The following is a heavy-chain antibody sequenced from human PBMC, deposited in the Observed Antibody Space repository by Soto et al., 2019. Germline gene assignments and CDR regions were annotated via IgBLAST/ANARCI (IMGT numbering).Heavy chain of an antibody. Sequence: GGSLRLSCAASGFTFSSYAMSWVRQAPGKGLEWVSAISGSGGSTYYADSVKGRFTISRDNSKNTLYLQMNSLRAEDTAVYYCAKDLPDIVVVVAAQGDAFDIWGQGTMVTDSS. V-gene: IGHV3-23*01. CDR1: GFTFSSYA. CDR3: AKDLPDIVVVVAAQGDAFDI. CDR2: ISGSGGST. J-gene: IGHJ3*02. D-gene: IGHD2-15*01.